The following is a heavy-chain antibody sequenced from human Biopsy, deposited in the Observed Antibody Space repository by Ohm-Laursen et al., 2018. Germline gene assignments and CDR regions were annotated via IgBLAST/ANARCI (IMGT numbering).Heavy chain of an antibody. CDR3: ARDGEAKYCKHGVCPSDF. V-gene: IGHV3-21*01. Sequence: LSLTCASGFTFSGFSMNWVRQAPGKGLEWVSSISASGNHIYYTDSVKGRFTVSRDNGKNSVYLQMNSLRVEDTAVYYCARDGEAKYCKHGVCPSDFWGQGTLVTVSS. CDR1: GFTFSGFS. J-gene: IGHJ4*02. CDR2: ISASGNHI. D-gene: IGHD2-8*01.